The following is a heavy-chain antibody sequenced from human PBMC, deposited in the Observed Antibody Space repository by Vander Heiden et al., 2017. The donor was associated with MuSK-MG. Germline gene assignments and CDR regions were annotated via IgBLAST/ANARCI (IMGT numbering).Heavy chain of an antibody. CDR3: TKDADIDESREYFLGHFDD. CDR2: IGDDGVNK. Sequence: QVHLVESGRGVVQPGRSLRLSCAASGTFFRNYRMHWSRQAQGKGLEWVAVIGDDGVNKRDGESVKGRCKISRDNSKNTVHLQMKSVRAEEKAEYYCTKDADIDESREYFLGHFDDWVHGTVVSVSS. V-gene: IGHV3-33*06. J-gene: IGHJ4*01. D-gene: IGHD3-22*01. CDR1: GTFFRNYR.